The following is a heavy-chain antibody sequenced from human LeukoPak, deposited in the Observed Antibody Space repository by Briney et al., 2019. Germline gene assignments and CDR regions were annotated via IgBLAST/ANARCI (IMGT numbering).Heavy chain of an antibody. CDR1: GFTFSSYS. V-gene: IGHV3-48*02. CDR2: ISSSSTI. Sequence: QPGGSLRLSCAASGFTFSSYSMNWVRQAPGKGLEWVSYISSSSTIYYADSVKGRFTISRDNAKNSLYLQMNSLRDEDTAVYYCARANPYFDYWGQGTLVTVSS. J-gene: IGHJ4*02. CDR3: ARANPYFDY. D-gene: IGHD4/OR15-4a*01.